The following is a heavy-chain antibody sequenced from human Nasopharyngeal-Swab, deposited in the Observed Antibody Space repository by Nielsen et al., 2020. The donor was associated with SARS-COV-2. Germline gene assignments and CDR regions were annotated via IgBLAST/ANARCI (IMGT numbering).Heavy chain of an antibody. D-gene: IGHD5-12*01. CDR2: IWYDGSNK. J-gene: IGHJ4*02. V-gene: IGHV3-33*06. CDR1: GFTFSSYG. CDR3: AKDLDSGYDWGYFDY. Sequence: LSLTCAASGFTFSSYGMHWVRQAPGKGLEWVAVIWYDGSNKYYADSVKGRFTISRDNSKNTLYLQMNSLRAEDTAVYYCAKDLDSGYDWGYFDYWGQGTLVTVSS.